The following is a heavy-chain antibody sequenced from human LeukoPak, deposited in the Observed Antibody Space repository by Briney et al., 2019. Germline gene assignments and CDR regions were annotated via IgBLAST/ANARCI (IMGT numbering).Heavy chain of an antibody. CDR2: INHSGST. CDR3: ARVGEDYYDSSGYYDGGIRNNWFDP. J-gene: IGHJ5*02. D-gene: IGHD3-22*01. V-gene: IGHV4-34*01. CDR1: GGPFSGYY. Sequence: SETLSLTCAVYGGPFSGYYWSWIRQPPGKGLEWIGEINHSGSTNYNPSLKSRVTISVDTSKNQFSLKLSSVTAADTAVYYCARVGEDYYDSSGYYDGGIRNNWFDPWGQGTLVTVSS.